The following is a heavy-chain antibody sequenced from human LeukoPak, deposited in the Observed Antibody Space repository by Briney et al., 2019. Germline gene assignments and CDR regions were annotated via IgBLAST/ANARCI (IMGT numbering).Heavy chain of an antibody. CDR2: FDPEDGET. CDR3: ATATITMARGDPDNWFDP. J-gene: IGHJ5*02. Sequence: ASVKVSFKVSGYTLTELSMHWVRQAPGKGLEWMGGFDPEDGETIYAQKFQGRVTMTEDTSTDTAYMELSSLRSEDTAVYYCATATITMARGDPDNWFDPWGQGTLVTVSS. D-gene: IGHD3-10*01. CDR1: GYTLTELS. V-gene: IGHV1-24*01.